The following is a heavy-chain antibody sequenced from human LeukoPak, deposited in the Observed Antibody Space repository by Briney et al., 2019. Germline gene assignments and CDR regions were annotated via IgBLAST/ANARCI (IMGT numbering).Heavy chain of an antibody. CDR2: IWFDGSNK. V-gene: IGHV3-33*01. D-gene: IGHD3-22*01. CDR1: GFIFSNDA. Sequence: GGSLRLSCAASGFIFSNDAMHWVRQAPGKGLEWVAFIWFDGSNKHYADSVKGRFTISRDNSEDTLYLQMNSLRAEDTAVYYCARGITMIVVAPGYWGQGTLVTVSS. CDR3: ARGITMIVVAPGY. J-gene: IGHJ4*02.